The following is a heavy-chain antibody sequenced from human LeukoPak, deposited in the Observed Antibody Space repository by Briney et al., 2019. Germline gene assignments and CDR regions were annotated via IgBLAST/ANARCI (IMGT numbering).Heavy chain of an antibody. D-gene: IGHD1-20*01. V-gene: IGHV3-23*01. CDR2: ISSSGGST. Sequence: GGSLRLSCAASGFTFSSYAMNWVRQAPGKGLEWVSHISSSGGSTYYAGSVKGRYTISRDNSKNTVYLQMNSLRAEDTAVYYCAKALTGTKAFDIWRQGTMVTVCS. J-gene: IGHJ3*02. CDR3: AKALTGTKAFDI. CDR1: GFTFSSYA.